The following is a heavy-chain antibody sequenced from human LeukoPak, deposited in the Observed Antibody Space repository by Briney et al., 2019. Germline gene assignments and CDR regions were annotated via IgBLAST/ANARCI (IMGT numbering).Heavy chain of an antibody. D-gene: IGHD3-22*01. J-gene: IGHJ6*02. Sequence: GGSLRLSCAASGFTFSSYAMSWVRQAPGKGLVWVSAISGSGGSTYYADSVKGRFTISRDNSKNTLYLQMNSLRAEDTAVYYCAKFDYDTPAAVGGMDVWGQGTTVTVSS. CDR1: GFTFSSYA. V-gene: IGHV3-23*01. CDR2: ISGSGGST. CDR3: AKFDYDTPAAVGGMDV.